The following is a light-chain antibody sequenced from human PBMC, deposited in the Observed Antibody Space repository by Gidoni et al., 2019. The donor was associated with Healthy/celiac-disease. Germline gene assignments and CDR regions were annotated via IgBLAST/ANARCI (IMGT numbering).Light chain of an antibody. V-gene: IGLV3-21*03. J-gene: IGLJ2*01. Sequence: TQPPSVSVAPGKTARITCGGNNIGSKSVHWYQQKPGPAPVLVVYDDSDRPSGIPERFSGSNSGNTATLTLSRVESGDEADYYCQVWASSSDHVVFGGGTKLTVL. CDR2: DDS. CDR3: QVWASSSDHVV. CDR1: NIGSKS.